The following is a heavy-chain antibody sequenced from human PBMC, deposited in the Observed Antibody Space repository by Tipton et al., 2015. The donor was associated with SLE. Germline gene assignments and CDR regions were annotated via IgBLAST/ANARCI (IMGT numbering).Heavy chain of an antibody. CDR3: VGSFLAY. D-gene: IGHD2-15*01. CDR2: IETKTAGETT. CDR1: GFTFSNAW. Sequence: SLRLSCAASGFTFSNAWMSWARRAPGKGLEWVAHIETKTAGETTNYAAPVKGRFTISRDDSKNMLFLQMNSLTTEDTAMYYCVGSFLAYWGQGTRVTVSS. V-gene: IGHV3-15*04. J-gene: IGHJ4*02.